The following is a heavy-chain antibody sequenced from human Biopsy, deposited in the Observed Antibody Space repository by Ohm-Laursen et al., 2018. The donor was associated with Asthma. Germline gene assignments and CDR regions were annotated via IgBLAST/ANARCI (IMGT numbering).Heavy chain of an antibody. CDR3: ASGRYHSDSRDLLDY. CDR1: GDSISSNSW. J-gene: IGHJ4*02. V-gene: IGHV4-4*02. D-gene: IGHD3-22*01. Sequence: SETLSLTCAVSGDSISSNSWWTWVRQSPGRGLEWIGEIYYSGSTNYHPSLKGRVTISVAKSKNQFSLRLTSVTAADTAVYYCASGRYHSDSRDLLDYWGQGTLVTVSS. CDR2: IYYSGST.